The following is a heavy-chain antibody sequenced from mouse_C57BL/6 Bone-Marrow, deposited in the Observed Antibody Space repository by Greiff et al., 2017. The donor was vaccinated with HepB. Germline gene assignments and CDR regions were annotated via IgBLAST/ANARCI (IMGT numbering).Heavy chain of an antibody. D-gene: IGHD1-1*01. J-gene: IGHJ1*03. V-gene: IGHV1-64*01. Sequence: QVQLKQPGAELVKPGASVKLSCKASGYTFTSYWMHWVKQRPGQGLEWIGMIHPNSGSTNYNEKFKSKATLTVDKSSSTAYMQLSSLTSEDSAVYYCARRGHYYGSSYVGYWYFDVWGTGTTVTVSS. CDR3: ARRGHYYGSSYVGYWYFDV. CDR1: GYTFTSYW. CDR2: IHPNSGST.